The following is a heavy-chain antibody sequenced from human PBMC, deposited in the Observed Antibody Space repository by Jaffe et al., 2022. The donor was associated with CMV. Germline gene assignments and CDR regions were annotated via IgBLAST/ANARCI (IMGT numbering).Heavy chain of an antibody. D-gene: IGHD5-18*01. CDR3: ARLDTAMLVDSSFPFKDV. J-gene: IGHJ6*04. V-gene: IGHV4-39*01. CDR2: VFYRGDT. CDR1: GGSISSSSSY. Sequence: QLQLQESGPRLVKPSETLSLTCTVSGGSISSSSSYWAWIRQPPGKGLQWIGTVFYRGDTSYNPSLKTRVTISIDTSKNQFSLILNSVTATDTAVYFCARLDTAMLVDSSFPFKDVWGKGTTVTVSS.